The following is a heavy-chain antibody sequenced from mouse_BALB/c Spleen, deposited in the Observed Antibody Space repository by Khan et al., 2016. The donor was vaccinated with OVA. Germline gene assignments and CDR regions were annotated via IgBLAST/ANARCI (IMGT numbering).Heavy chain of an antibody. V-gene: IGHV5-12*02. Sequence: EVELVESGGGLVQPGGSLKLSCATSGFTFSDYYMYWVRQTPEKRLEWVAYISNRGSTTYYPDTVRGRFNISRDNAKNTLYLQMSRLKSEDTAMYYCAREGDDGGLAYWGQGTLVTVSA. CDR3: AREGDDGGLAY. CDR2: ISNRGSTT. J-gene: IGHJ3*01. D-gene: IGHD2-3*01. CDR1: GFTFSDYY.